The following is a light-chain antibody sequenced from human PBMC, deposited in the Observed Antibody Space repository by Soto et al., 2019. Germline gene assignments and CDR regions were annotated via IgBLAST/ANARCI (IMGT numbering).Light chain of an antibody. Sequence: QSALTQPRSVSGSPGQSVTISCTGTSSDVGGYNYVSWYQQHPGKAPKLMIYDVSKRPSGVPDRFSGSKSGNTASLTISGLQAEDEADYSCCSYAGSYTPFSVFGPGTKLTVL. J-gene: IGLJ1*01. CDR1: SSDVGGYNY. V-gene: IGLV2-11*01. CDR3: CSYAGSYTPFSV. CDR2: DVS.